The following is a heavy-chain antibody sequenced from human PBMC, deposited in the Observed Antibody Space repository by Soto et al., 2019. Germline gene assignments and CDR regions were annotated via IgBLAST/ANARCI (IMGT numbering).Heavy chain of an antibody. Sequence: QVHLVQSGAEVKKPGASVKVSCQGSGYAFTTYGITWVRQAPGQGLEWMGWISAHNGNTNYAQKLQGRVTVTRDTSTSTAYMKLRCQRSDDTAVYYWARSRYGDYWGQGALVTVSS. V-gene: IGHV1-18*01. CDR2: ISAHNGNT. CDR1: GYAFTTYG. J-gene: IGHJ4*02. D-gene: IGHD1-1*01. CDR3: ARSRYGDY.